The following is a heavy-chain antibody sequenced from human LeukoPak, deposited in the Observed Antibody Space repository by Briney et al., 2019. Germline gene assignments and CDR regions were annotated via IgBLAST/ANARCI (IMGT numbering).Heavy chain of an antibody. CDR3: ARSSGNIAASGSYLLL. D-gene: IGHD6-13*01. Sequence: PGGSLRLSCAASGFTFDDYGMSWVRQAPGKGLEWVSGINWNGGSTGYADSVKGRFTISRDNARKSLYLQMSTLRAEDTAVYYCARSSGNIAASGSYLLLWGQGTLVTVSS. CDR2: INWNGGST. J-gene: IGHJ4*02. CDR1: GFTFDDYG. V-gene: IGHV3-20*04.